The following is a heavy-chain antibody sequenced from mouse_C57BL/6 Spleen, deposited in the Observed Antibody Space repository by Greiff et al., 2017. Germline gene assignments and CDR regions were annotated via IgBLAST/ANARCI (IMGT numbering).Heavy chain of an antibody. CDR3: ARGDYYGSSYGYFDG. CDR1: GFTFSDYG. D-gene: IGHD1-1*01. V-gene: IGHV5-17*01. Sequence: EVKLVESGGGLVKPGGSLKLSCAASGFTFSDYGMHWVRQAPEKGLEWVAYISSGSSTIYYADTVKGRFTISRDNAKNPLFLQMTILRSADTAMYYCARGDYYGSSYGYFDGWGTGTTVTVSS. CDR2: ISSGSSTI. J-gene: IGHJ1*03.